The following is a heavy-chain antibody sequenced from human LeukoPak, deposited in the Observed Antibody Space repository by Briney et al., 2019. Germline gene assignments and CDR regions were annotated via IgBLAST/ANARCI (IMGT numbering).Heavy chain of an antibody. V-gene: IGHV4-34*01. D-gene: IGHD2-2*01. CDR2: INHSVST. J-gene: IGHJ5*02. Sequence: GLESIGEINHSVSTNYNPSLKSRVTISVDTSKNQFSLKLSSVTAADTAVYYCARGQPWFDPWGQGTLVTVSS. CDR3: ARGQPWFDP.